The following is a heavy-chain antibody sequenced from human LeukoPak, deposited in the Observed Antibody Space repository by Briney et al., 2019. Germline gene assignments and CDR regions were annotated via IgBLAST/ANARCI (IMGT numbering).Heavy chain of an antibody. Sequence: PGGSLRLSCAASGFTFSSYGMDWVRQAPGKGLEWVAFIRYDGSNNYYADSVKGRFTISRDNSKTTLYLQMNSLRAEDTAVYYCAKGVGATPDYFDYWGQGTLVTVSS. J-gene: IGHJ4*02. D-gene: IGHD1-26*01. CDR3: AKGVGATPDYFDY. V-gene: IGHV3-30*02. CDR1: GFTFSSYG. CDR2: IRYDGSNN.